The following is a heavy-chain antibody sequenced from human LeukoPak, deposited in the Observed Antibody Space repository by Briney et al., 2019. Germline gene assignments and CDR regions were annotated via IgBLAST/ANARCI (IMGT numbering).Heavy chain of an antibody. J-gene: IGHJ4*02. Sequence: SETLSLTCTVSGYSISSGYYWGWIRQPPGKGLEWIGSIHHSGSTYYNPALRSRVTISVDTSKKQFSLNLRSVTAADTAVYYCARVQSYAYGFDYWGQGTLVTVSS. V-gene: IGHV4-38-2*02. CDR1: GYSISSGYY. CDR3: ARVQSYAYGFDY. CDR2: IHHSGST. D-gene: IGHD2-2*01.